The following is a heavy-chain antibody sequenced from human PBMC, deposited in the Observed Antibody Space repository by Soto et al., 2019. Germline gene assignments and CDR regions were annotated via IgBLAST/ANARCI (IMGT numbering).Heavy chain of an antibody. CDR2: INPNGGST. V-gene: IGHV1-46*03. Sequence: QVQLVQSGAEVKKPGASVKISCEASGYSFTSQYVHWVRQAPGQGLEWMGIINPNGGSTTYAQKFQGRVPMTGDTSTRTGHGGVGSRASGDTAVFYCAREQGLRPGGGGTEPLDIWGQGTMVTVAS. J-gene: IGHJ3*02. CDR1: GYSFTSQY. CDR3: AREQGLRPGGGGTEPLDI. D-gene: IGHD5-12*01.